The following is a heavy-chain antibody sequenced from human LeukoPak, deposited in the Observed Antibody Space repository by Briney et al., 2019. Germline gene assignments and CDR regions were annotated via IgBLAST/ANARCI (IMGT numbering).Heavy chain of an antibody. CDR1: GFTFSSFG. D-gene: IGHD6-19*01. CDR2: ILYDGTNK. Sequence: GGSLRLSCAASGFTFSSFGMHWVRQAPGQGLEWVAFILYDGTNKYYADSVKGRFTISRDNSKNTLSLQMNSLRAEDTAVYYCAKDRSSSGPGGYFDYWGQGTLVTVSS. V-gene: IGHV3-30*02. J-gene: IGHJ4*02. CDR3: AKDRSSSGPGGYFDY.